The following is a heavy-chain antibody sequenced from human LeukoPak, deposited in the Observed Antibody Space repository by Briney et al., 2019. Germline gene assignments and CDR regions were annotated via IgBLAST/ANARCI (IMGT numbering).Heavy chain of an antibody. CDR1: GFTFSSYE. CDR2: IRFDGTSE. D-gene: IGHD3-3*01. Sequence: GGSLRLTCAASGFTFSSYEMNWVRQAPGKGLEWVAFIRFDGTSEFYADSVKARFTISRDNSQNTVSLQLNNLRIEDTALYYCAKTSLSDPSGHYYYMDVWGKGTTVTVSS. CDR3: AKTSLSDPSGHYYYMDV. V-gene: IGHV3-30*02. J-gene: IGHJ6*03.